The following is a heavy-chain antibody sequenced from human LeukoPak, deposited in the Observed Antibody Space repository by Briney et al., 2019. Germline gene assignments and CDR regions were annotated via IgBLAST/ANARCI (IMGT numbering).Heavy chain of an antibody. CDR2: FDPEDGET. D-gene: IGHD5-18*01. J-gene: IGHJ3*02. CDR3: ATGHMVTSAFDI. CDR1: GYTLTELS. Sequence: ASVKVSCKVSGYTLTELSMHWVRQAPGKGLEWMGGFDPEDGETIYAQKFQSRVTMTEDTSTDTAYMELSSLRSEDTAVYYCATGHMVTSAFDIWGQGTMVTVSS. V-gene: IGHV1-24*01.